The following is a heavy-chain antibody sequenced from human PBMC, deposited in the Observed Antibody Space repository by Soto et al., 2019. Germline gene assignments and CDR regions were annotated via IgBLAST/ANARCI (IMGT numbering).Heavy chain of an antibody. Sequence: EVQLLESGGGLVQPGGSLRLSCAASGFTFSSYAMSWVRQAPGKGLEWVSGISGSGGSTYYADSVNGRFTISRDNSKNRLYLQMNSLGAEDTAVYYCAKPLYSSGWSKFDYWGQGTLVTVSS. V-gene: IGHV3-23*01. CDR1: GFTFSSYA. CDR3: AKPLYSSGWSKFDY. J-gene: IGHJ4*02. D-gene: IGHD6-19*01. CDR2: ISGSGGST.